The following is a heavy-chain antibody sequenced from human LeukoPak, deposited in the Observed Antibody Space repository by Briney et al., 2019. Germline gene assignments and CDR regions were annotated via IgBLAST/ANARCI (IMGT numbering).Heavy chain of an antibody. Sequence: HGESLKISCKGSGYSFTSYWIGWVRQMPGKGLEWMGIIYPGDSDTRYSPSFQGQVTISADKSISTAYLQWSSLKASDTAMYYCARGTVTTSRYYYGMDVWGQGTTVTVSS. V-gene: IGHV5-51*01. J-gene: IGHJ6*02. CDR1: GYSFTSYW. D-gene: IGHD4-11*01. CDR2: IYPGDSDT. CDR3: ARGTVTTSRYYYGMDV.